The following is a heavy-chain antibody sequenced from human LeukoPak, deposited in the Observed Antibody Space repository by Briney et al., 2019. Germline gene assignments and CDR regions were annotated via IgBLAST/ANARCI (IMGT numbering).Heavy chain of an antibody. J-gene: IGHJ4*02. CDR3: AKDEKIYSSSLWGV. CDR1: GFTFSSFG. V-gene: IGHV3-30*18. D-gene: IGHD6-13*01. Sequence: PGGSLRLSCAASGFTFSSFGMHWVRQAPGKGLEWVGVISYDGSNKYYADSVKGRFTISRDNSKNTLYLQMNSLRAEDTAVYYCAKDEKIYSSSLWGVWGQGTLVTVSS. CDR2: ISYDGSNK.